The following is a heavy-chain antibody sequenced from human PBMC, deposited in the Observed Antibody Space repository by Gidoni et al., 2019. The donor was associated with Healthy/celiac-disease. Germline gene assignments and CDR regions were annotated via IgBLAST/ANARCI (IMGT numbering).Heavy chain of an antibody. CDR1: GFTFSNAW. CDR3: TAANPRQWLVPTYYY. J-gene: IGHJ4*02. D-gene: IGHD6-19*01. V-gene: IGHV3-15*01. CDR2: IKSKTDGGTT. Sequence: EVQLVESGGGLVKPGGSLRLSCAASGFTFSNAWMSWVRQAPGKGLEWVGRIKSKTDGGTTDYAAPVKGRFTISRDDSKNTLYLQMNSLKTEDTAVYYCTAANPRQWLVPTYYYWGQGTLVTVSS.